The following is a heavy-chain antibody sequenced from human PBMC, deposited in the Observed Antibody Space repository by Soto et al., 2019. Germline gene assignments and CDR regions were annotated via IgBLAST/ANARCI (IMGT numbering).Heavy chain of an antibody. Sequence: QVQLVQSGAEVKKPGSSVKVSCKASGDTFSSYTITWVRQAPGQGLEWMGRIIPTLGIANYAQKFQGRVTITADKSTTTANMELSSLRSEDTAVYYCARGGDGYNYDYWGQGTLVTVSS. CDR1: GDTFSSYT. V-gene: IGHV1-69*04. J-gene: IGHJ4*02. CDR2: IIPTLGIA. CDR3: ARGGDGYNYDY. D-gene: IGHD5-12*01.